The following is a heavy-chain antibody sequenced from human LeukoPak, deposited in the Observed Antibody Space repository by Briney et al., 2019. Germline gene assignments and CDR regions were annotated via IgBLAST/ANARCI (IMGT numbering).Heavy chain of an antibody. D-gene: IGHD6-25*01. CDR3: TRPISAAAGGLGLRDY. J-gene: IGHJ4*02. CDR1: GFTFSGSA. V-gene: IGHV3-73*01. Sequence: PGGSPRLSCAASGFTFSGSAMHWVRQAPGKGLEWVGRIRSKANSYATAYAASVKGRFTISRDDSKNTAYLQMNSLKTEDTAVYYCTRPISAAAGGLGLRDYWGQGTLVTVSS. CDR2: IRSKANSYAT.